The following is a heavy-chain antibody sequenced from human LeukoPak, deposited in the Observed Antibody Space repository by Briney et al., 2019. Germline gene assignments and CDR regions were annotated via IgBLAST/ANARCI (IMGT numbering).Heavy chain of an antibody. V-gene: IGHV4-39*01. D-gene: IGHD5-18*01. CDR1: GGSISSSSYY. Sequence: PSETLSLTCTVSGGSISSSSYYWGWIRQPPGKGLEWIGSIYYSGSTYYNPSLKSRVTISVDTSKNQFSLKLSSVTAADTAVYYCARVDTAMGTFDYWGQGTLVTASS. CDR3: ARVDTAMGTFDY. CDR2: IYYSGST. J-gene: IGHJ4*02.